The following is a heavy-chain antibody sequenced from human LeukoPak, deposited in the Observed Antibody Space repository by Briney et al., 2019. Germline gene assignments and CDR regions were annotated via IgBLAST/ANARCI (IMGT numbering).Heavy chain of an antibody. CDR3: ASLTVYSYGPYYFDY. Sequence: SETLSLTCAVSGYSISSGYYWGWIRQPPGKGLEWIGSIYHSGSTYYNPSLKSRVTISVDTSKNQFSLKLSSVTAADTAVYYCASLTVYSYGPYYFDYWGQGTLVTVSS. CDR1: GYSISSGYY. V-gene: IGHV4-38-2*01. J-gene: IGHJ4*02. CDR2: IYHSGST. D-gene: IGHD5-18*01.